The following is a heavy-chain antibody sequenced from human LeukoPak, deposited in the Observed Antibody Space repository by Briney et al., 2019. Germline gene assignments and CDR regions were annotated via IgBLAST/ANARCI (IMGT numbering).Heavy chain of an antibody. CDR1: GFTFNSYW. D-gene: IGHD6-19*01. CDR3: ARLGPASSGWPESFDY. V-gene: IGHV3-7*03. Sequence: PGGSLRLSCAASGFTFNSYWMNWVRQAPGEGLEWVANIKRDGSEKYYVDSVKGRFTISRGNAKNSLDLQMNSLRVEDTAVYYCARLGPASSGWPESFDYWGQGTLVTVSS. J-gene: IGHJ4*02. CDR2: IKRDGSEK.